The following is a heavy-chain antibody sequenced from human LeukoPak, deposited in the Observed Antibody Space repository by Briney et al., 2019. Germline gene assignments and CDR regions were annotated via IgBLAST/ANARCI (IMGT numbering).Heavy chain of an antibody. D-gene: IGHD6-13*01. CDR1: GGSFSGYY. J-gene: IGHJ5*02. CDR2: INHSGST. V-gene: IGHV4-34*01. CDR3: ATIAAAGGRWFDP. Sequence: PSETLSLTCAVYGGSFSGYYWSWIRQPPGKGLEWIGEINHSGSTNYNPSLKSRVTISVDTSKNQFSLKLSSVTAADTAVYYCATIAAAGGRWFDPWGQGTLVTVSS.